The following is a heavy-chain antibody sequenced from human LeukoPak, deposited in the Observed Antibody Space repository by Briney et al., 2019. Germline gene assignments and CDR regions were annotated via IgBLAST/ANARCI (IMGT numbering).Heavy chain of an antibody. V-gene: IGHV3-7*01. J-gene: IGHJ4*02. CDR1: GFTFSSHA. Sequence: GGSLRLSCAASGFTFSSHAMSWVRQAPGKGLEWVANIKQDGSEKYYVDSVKGRFTISRDNAKNSLYLQMNSLRAEDTAVYYCARLFYGIAVAGALDYWGQGTLVTVSS. D-gene: IGHD6-19*01. CDR3: ARLFYGIAVAGALDY. CDR2: IKQDGSEK.